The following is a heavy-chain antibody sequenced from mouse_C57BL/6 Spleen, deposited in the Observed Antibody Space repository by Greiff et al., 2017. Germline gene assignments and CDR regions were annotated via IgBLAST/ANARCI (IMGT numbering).Heavy chain of an antibody. V-gene: IGHV5-6*01. CDR3: ASQLGGIYFDY. D-gene: IGHD4-1*01. Sequence: EVNVVESGGDLVKPGGSLKLSCAASGFTFSSYGMSWVRQTPDKRLEWVATIRSGGSYTYSPDSVKGRFTISRDNAKNTLYLQMSSLTSEDTAMYYCASQLGGIYFDYWGQGATHTVSS. CDR1: GFTFSSYG. J-gene: IGHJ2*01. CDR2: IRSGGSYT.